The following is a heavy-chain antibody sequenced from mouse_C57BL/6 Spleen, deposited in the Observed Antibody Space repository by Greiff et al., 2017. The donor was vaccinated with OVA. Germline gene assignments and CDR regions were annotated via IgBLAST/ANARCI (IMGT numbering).Heavy chain of an antibody. Sequence: EVKLQESVAELVRPGASVKLSCTASGFNIKNTYMHWVKQRPEQGLEWIGRIDPANGNTKYAPKFQGKATITADTSSNTAYLQLSSLTSEDTAIYYCAFYGNYTLYAMDYWGQGTSVTVSS. CDR3: AFYGNYTLYAMDY. J-gene: IGHJ4*01. CDR2: IDPANGNT. D-gene: IGHD2-1*01. CDR1: GFNIKNTY. V-gene: IGHV14-3*01.